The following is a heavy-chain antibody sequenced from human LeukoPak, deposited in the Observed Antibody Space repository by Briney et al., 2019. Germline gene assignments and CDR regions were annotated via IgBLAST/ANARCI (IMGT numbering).Heavy chain of an antibody. CDR2: IYHSGST. Sequence: PSGTLSLTCAVSGGSISSSNWWSWVRQPPGKGLEWIGEIYHSGSTNYNPSLKSRVTISVDKTKNQFSLKLSSVTAADTAVYYCARIRGYSYVNWFDPWGQGTLVTVSS. V-gene: IGHV4-4*02. J-gene: IGHJ5*02. CDR3: ARIRGYSYVNWFDP. D-gene: IGHD5-18*01. CDR1: GGSISSSNW.